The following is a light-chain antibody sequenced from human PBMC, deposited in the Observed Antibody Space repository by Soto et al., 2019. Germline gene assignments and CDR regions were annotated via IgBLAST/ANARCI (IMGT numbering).Light chain of an antibody. J-gene: IGKJ4*01. CDR3: QQANSFALT. Sequence: DIQRTQSPSSVSASVGDRVTITCRASQGISGYLAWHQQKPGKVPKVLIYAASSWQIGVPLRVRGSGARTDFTLKISSLQAEDSPMYYGQQANSFALTFGGGTKMDI. CDR1: QGISGY. V-gene: IGKV1-12*01. CDR2: AAS.